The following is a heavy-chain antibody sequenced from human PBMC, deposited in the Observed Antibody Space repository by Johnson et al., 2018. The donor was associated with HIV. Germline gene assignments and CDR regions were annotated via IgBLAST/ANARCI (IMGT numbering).Heavy chain of an antibody. CDR3: ARENRVDAFDI. D-gene: IGHD2/OR15-2a*01. CDR2: IKSKTDGGTT. V-gene: IGHV3-15*05. Sequence: VQLVESGGSVVRPGGSLRLSCAASGFTFSNVWMSWVRQTPGKGLEWVGRIKSKTDGGTTDYAAPVKGRFTISRDNAKNSLYLQMNSLRAEDTALYYCARENRVDAFDIWGQGTLVTVSS. J-gene: IGHJ3*02. CDR1: GFTFSNVW.